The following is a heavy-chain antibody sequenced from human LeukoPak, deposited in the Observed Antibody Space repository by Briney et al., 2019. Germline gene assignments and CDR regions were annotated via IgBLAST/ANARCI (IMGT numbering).Heavy chain of an antibody. CDR2: IHISGTT. V-gene: IGHV4-4*07. Sequence: SETLSLTCTVSGGSISSYYWSWIRQPAGKGLEWIGRIHISGTTNYNPSLNSRATMSVDTSKNQFSLRLSSVTAADTAVYFCARFRTPHREFDSWGQGTLVTVSS. CDR3: ARFRTPHREFDS. J-gene: IGHJ4*02. CDR1: GGSISSYY. D-gene: IGHD1-26*01.